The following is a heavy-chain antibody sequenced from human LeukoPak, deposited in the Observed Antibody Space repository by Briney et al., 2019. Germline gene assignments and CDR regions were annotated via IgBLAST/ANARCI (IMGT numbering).Heavy chain of an antibody. CDR3: ARGLPGYCSSTSCYRPGGIDY. V-gene: IGHV4-34*01. D-gene: IGHD2-2*01. Sequence: PSETLSLTCAVYGGSFSGYYWRWIRQSPGKGLEWFGEIKHWDRTNYNPSLKSRVPISVDTSKNPFSLKLSSVTAADTAVYYCARGLPGYCSSTSCYRPGGIDYWGQGTLVTVSS. CDR2: IKHWDRT. J-gene: IGHJ4*02. CDR1: GGSFSGYY.